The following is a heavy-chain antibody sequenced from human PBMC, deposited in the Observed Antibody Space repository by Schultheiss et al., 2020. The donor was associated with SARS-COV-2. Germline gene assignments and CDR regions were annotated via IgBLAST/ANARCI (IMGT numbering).Heavy chain of an antibody. CDR2: TYYRSKWYN. Sequence: SQTLSLTCAISGDSVSSNSAAWNWIRQSPSRGLEWLGRTYYRSKWYNDYAVSVKSRITINPDTSKNQFSLQLNSVTPEDTAVYYCARGPARLSARHAYYYMDVWGKGTTVTVSS. V-gene: IGHV6-1*01. D-gene: IGHD6-6*01. J-gene: IGHJ6*03. CDR1: GDSVSSNSAA. CDR3: ARGPARLSARHAYYYMDV.